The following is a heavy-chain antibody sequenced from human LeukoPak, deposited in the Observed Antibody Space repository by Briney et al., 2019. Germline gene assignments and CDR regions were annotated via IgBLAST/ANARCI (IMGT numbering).Heavy chain of an antibody. D-gene: IGHD3-9*01. V-gene: IGHV4-59*08. Sequence: SETLSLTCTVSGASITSFYWNWIRQPPGKGLEWIGYIYNSGSTNYNPSLKGRVAISVDTSKNQFSLKLSSMTAADTAVYYCARRLNDILTGFMAFDIWGQGTMVTVSS. CDR2: IYNSGST. CDR3: ARRLNDILTGFMAFDI. J-gene: IGHJ3*02. CDR1: GASITSFY.